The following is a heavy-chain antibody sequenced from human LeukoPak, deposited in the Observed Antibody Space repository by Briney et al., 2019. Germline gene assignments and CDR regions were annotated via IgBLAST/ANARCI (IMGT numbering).Heavy chain of an antibody. CDR3: ARDPDYGGNSGAFDV. CDR1: GFTSSDYY. D-gene: IGHD4-23*01. J-gene: IGHJ3*01. CDR2: ISSRATTK. Sequence: GGSLRLSCAAYGFTSSDYYMAWVRQAPGKGLEWVSYISSRATTKYYADSVKGRFTISRDNAKNSLYLQMSSLRAEDTAVYYCARDPDYGGNSGAFDVWGQGTMVTVSS. V-gene: IGHV3-11*04.